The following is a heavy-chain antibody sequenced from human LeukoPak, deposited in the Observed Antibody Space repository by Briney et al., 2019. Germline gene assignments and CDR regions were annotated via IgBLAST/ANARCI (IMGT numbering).Heavy chain of an antibody. Sequence: GGSLRLSCAASGFTFSSYEMNWVRQAPGKGLEWVSYISSSGSTIYYADSVKGRFTISRDNAKNSLYLQMNSLRAEDTTVYYCARDFIAAAVLRPYYFDYWGQGTLVTVSS. V-gene: IGHV3-48*03. CDR2: ISSSGSTI. CDR1: GFTFSSYE. CDR3: ARDFIAAAVLRPYYFDY. J-gene: IGHJ4*02. D-gene: IGHD6-13*01.